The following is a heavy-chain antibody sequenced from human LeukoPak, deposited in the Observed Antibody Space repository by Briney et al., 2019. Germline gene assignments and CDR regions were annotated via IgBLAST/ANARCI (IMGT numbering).Heavy chain of an antibody. CDR3: ARAQNYDSSGYYSDSAYFDY. CDR1: GFTFDDYG. Sequence: GGSLRLSCAASGFTFDDYGMSWVRQAPGEGLEWVSGINWNGGSTGYADSVKGRFTISRENYKHSLYLQMNSLRAEDTALYYCARAQNYDSSGYYSDSAYFDYWGQGTLVTVSS. J-gene: IGHJ4*02. D-gene: IGHD3-22*01. V-gene: IGHV3-20*04. CDR2: INWNGGST.